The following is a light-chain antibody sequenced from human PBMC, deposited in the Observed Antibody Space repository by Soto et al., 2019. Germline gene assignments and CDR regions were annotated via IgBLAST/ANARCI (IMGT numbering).Light chain of an antibody. V-gene: IGKV3-11*01. Sequence: EIVLTQSPATLSLSPGERATLSCGASQSVSSNYLAWFQQKPGQAPRLLIYDASKRATGIPARFSGSGSGKDFPLTISSLEPEDFAVYYCLQRSNWPWTFGQGTKVEI. CDR1: QSVSSNY. CDR3: LQRSNWPWT. CDR2: DAS. J-gene: IGKJ1*01.